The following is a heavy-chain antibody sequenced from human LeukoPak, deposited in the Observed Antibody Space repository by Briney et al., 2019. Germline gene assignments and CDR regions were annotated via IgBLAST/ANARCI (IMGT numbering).Heavy chain of an antibody. CDR3: ARGERGYSYGYGDY. D-gene: IGHD5-18*01. V-gene: IGHV3-74*01. Sequence: GGSLRLSCAASEFTFSKYWMHWVRQAPGKGLVWVSRLNSDGTYTSYADSVKGRFTMSRDNAKNTLYLQMNGLRAEDTAVYYCARGERGYSYGYGDYWGQGTLVTVSS. CDR2: LNSDGTYT. CDR1: EFTFSKYW. J-gene: IGHJ4*02.